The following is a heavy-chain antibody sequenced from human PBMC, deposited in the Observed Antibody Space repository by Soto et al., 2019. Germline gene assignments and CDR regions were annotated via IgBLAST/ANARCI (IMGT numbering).Heavy chain of an antibody. CDR2: ISSSNNFI. CDR1: GFTLLRYT. J-gene: IGHJ3*01. CDR3: VRAHFAEACDV. V-gene: IGHV3-21*06. Sequence: EVQLVESGGGLVKSGGSLRLSCAASGFTLLRYTLDWVRQAPGKGLEWVASISSSNNFIYYAESVKGRFTISRDNAANSLYLEMNSLRVEDTAVYYGVRAHFAEACDVWGPGTTVTVSS. D-gene: IGHD3-3*02.